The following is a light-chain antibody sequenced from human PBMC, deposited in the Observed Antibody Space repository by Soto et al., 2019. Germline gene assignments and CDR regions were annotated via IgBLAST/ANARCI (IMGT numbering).Light chain of an antibody. CDR3: SSYTSATTYV. CDR2: DVS. J-gene: IGLJ1*01. CDR1: SSDVGAYNY. Sequence: HSVLTKPASGNGFPGQSITISCTGTSSDVGAYNYDSWYQQYPGEAPKVIIYDVSHRPAGVSNRFSGSKSGNTASLTISGLQTQDEADYYCSSYTSATTYVFGTGTKVTVL. V-gene: IGLV2-14*01.